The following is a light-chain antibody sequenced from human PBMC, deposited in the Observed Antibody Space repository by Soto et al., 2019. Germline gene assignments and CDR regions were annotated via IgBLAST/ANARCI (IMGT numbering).Light chain of an antibody. V-gene: IGLV1-51*01. CDR2: DNN. CDR1: SSNIGNNY. Sequence: QSVLTQPPSVSAAPGQKVTISCSGSSSNIGNNYVSWYQQRPGTAPKLLIYDNNKRPSGIPDRFSGSKSGTSATLGITGLQTGDEADYYCGTWDSSLSAYVFGTGTKLTV. CDR3: GTWDSSLSAYV. J-gene: IGLJ1*01.